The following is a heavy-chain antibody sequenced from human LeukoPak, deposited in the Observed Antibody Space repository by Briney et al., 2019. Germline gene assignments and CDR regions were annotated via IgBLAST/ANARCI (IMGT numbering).Heavy chain of an antibody. Sequence: PSETLSLTCAVYGGSFSGYYWSWIRQPPGKGLEWIGDINHSGSTNYNPSLKSRVTISVDTSKNQFSLKLSAVTAADTAVYYCARPAVVTAALDIWGQGTMVTVSS. D-gene: IGHD2-2*01. CDR2: INHSGST. CDR1: GGSFSGYY. CDR3: ARPAVVTAALDI. J-gene: IGHJ3*02. V-gene: IGHV4-34*01.